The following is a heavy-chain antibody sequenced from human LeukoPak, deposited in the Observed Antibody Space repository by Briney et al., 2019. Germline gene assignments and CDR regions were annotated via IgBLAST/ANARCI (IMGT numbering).Heavy chain of an antibody. Sequence: SETLSLTCTVSGGSISSYYWSWIRQPPGKGLEWIGYIYYSGSTNYNPSLKSRVTISVDTSKNQFSLKLSSVTAADTAVYYCARSGITMVRGVIDEDYWGQGTLVTVSS. CDR1: GGSISSYY. V-gene: IGHV4-59*08. D-gene: IGHD3-10*01. CDR2: IYYSGST. J-gene: IGHJ4*02. CDR3: ARSGITMVRGVIDEDY.